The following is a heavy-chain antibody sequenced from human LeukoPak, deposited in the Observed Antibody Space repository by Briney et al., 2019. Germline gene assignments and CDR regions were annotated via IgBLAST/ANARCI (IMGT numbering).Heavy chain of an antibody. Sequence: SETLSLTCTVSGGSITGYHWSWIRQPPGKGPEWIGYIYSNEATEYKPSLKSRVTISADTSKNQFSLKLTSVTAADTAICYCARRNDFHIWGQGTMVTVSS. V-gene: IGHV4-4*08. J-gene: IGHJ3*02. CDR2: IYSNEAT. CDR3: ARRNDFHI. CDR1: GGSITGYH.